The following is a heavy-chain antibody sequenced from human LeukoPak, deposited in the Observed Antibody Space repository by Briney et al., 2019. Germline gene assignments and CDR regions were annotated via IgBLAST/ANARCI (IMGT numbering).Heavy chain of an antibody. Sequence: ASVKVSCKASGYTFTGSYIHWMRQAPGQALEWMGWMNPNSGGTKYAQNFQGRLTVTTDTSTSTAYMELSGLRADDTAVYYCARVAYCTKGVCINFDLWGQGTLVTVSS. CDR1: GYTFTGSY. V-gene: IGHV1-2*02. D-gene: IGHD2-8*01. CDR2: MNPNSGGT. J-gene: IGHJ4*02. CDR3: ARVAYCTKGVCINFDL.